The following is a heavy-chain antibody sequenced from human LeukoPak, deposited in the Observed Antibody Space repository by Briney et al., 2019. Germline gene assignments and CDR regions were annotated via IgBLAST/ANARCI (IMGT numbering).Heavy chain of an antibody. Sequence: GASVKVSCKASGGTFSSFAISWVRQAPGQGLEWMGGIIPIFGTANYAQKFQGRVTITADESTSTAYMELSSLRSEDTAVYYCARSYCGGDCYSSSDYWGQGTLVTVSS. CDR2: IIPIFGTA. V-gene: IGHV1-69*13. CDR1: GGTFSSFA. J-gene: IGHJ4*02. D-gene: IGHD2-21*02. CDR3: ARSYCGGDCYSSSDY.